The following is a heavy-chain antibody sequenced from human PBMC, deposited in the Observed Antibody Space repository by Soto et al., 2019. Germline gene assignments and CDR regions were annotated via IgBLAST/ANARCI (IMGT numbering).Heavy chain of an antibody. CDR2: FDPEDGET. D-gene: IGHD5-12*01. V-gene: IGHV1-24*01. CDR3: ATVDSGSGYDWGYFDY. CDR1: GYTLTELS. Sequence: ASVKVSCKVSGYTLTELSMHWVRQAPGKGLEWMGGFDPEDGETIYAQKFQGRVTMTEDTSTDTAYMELSSLRSEDTAVYYCATVDSGSGYDWGYFDYWGQGTLVTVSS. J-gene: IGHJ4*02.